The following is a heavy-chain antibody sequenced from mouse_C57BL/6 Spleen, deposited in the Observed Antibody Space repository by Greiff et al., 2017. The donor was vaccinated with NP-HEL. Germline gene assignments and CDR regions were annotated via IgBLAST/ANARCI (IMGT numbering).Heavy chain of an antibody. Sequence: VQLQQPGAELVKLGASVKMSCKASGYTFTSYWITWVKQRPGQGLEWIGEIYPGRGSTNYNEKFKSKATLTVDKSSSTAYMQLSSLTSEDSAGYYCARKNYKDDDGAWFAYWGQGTLVTVSA. J-gene: IGHJ3*01. CDR1: GYTFTSYW. D-gene: IGHD2-4*01. V-gene: IGHV1-55*01. CDR3: ARKNYKDDDGAWFAY. CDR2: IYPGRGST.